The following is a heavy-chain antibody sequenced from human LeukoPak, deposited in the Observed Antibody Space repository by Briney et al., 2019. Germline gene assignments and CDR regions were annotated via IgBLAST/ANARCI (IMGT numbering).Heavy chain of an antibody. D-gene: IGHD5-18*01. CDR2: IYYSGST. V-gene: IGHV4-39*01. CDR3: ATRGYSYGYGYYYYGMDV. J-gene: IGHJ6*02. Sequence: PSETLSLTCTVSGGSISSSSYYWGWIRQPPGKGLEWIGSIYYSGSTYYNPSLKSRVTISVDTSKNQFSLKLSSVTATDTAVYYCATRGYSYGYGYYYYGMDVWGQGTTVAVSS. CDR1: GGSISSSSYY.